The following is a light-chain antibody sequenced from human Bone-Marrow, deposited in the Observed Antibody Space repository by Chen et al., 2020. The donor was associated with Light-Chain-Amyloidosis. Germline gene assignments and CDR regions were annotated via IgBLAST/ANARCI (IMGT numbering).Light chain of an antibody. J-gene: IGLJ3*02. CDR3: QVWDRSSDRPV. CDR1: NIGSTS. CDR2: DDS. V-gene: IGLV3-21*02. Sequence: SYVLTQPSSVSVAPGQTATIACGGNNIGSTSVHWYQPTPGQAPLLVVYDDSGRPSGIPERVSGYNSGNTATLTISRVEAGDEADYYCQVWDRSSDRPVFGGGTKLTVL.